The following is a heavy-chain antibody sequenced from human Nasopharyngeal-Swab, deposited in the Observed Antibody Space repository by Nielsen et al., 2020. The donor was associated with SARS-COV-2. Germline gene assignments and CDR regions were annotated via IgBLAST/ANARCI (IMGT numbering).Heavy chain of an antibody. CDR1: GFTFNSHG. J-gene: IGHJ4*02. CDR2: ISFDGGKK. D-gene: IGHD6-19*01. CDR3: AKEQGTGWQHHFDY. Sequence: GESLKISCAASGFTFNSHGMHWVRQAPGKGLEWVAVISFDGGKKYYADSVKGRFTISRDSSKNTLYLQMNSLRAEDTAVYYCAKEQGTGWQHHFDYWGQGTLVTVSS. V-gene: IGHV3-30*18.